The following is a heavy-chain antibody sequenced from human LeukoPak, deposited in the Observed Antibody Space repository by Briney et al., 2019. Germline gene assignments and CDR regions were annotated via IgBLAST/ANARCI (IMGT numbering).Heavy chain of an antibody. CDR3: ARAYKDRSLAGRKEFFQH. CDR2: ISWNSGTI. D-gene: IGHD6-19*01. Sequence: GGSLRLSCAASGFTFDNYAMNWVRQVPGKGLEWISLISWNSGTIGYADSVKGRFTISRDNANNFLYLQMNSLRAEDTASYYCARAYKDRSLAGRKEFFQHWGQGTLVTVSS. J-gene: IGHJ1*01. V-gene: IGHV3-9*01. CDR1: GFTFDNYA.